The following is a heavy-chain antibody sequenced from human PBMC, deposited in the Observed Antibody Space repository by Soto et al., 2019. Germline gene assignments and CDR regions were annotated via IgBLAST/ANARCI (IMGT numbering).Heavy chain of an antibody. D-gene: IGHD2-21*02. CDR1: GYTFTSYY. V-gene: IGHV1-46*01. Sequence: QVQLVQSGAEVTKPGASVKLSCKASGYTFTSYYIHWVRQAPGQGLEWVARINPGGGRTKNAQMFQGRVTLTRDTSAGTVDMELSSLTSDDTAVYYCARGPSCGGDCYLFDYWGQGSLVTVSS. CDR2: INPGGGRT. J-gene: IGHJ4*02. CDR3: ARGPSCGGDCYLFDY.